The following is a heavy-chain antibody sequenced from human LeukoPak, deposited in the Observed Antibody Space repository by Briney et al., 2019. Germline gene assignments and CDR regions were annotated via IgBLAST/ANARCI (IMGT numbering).Heavy chain of an antibody. CDR2: IYYSGST. CDR3: ARDVGGSAEREWQFDI. D-gene: IGHD1-1*01. CDR1: GGSISSSSYY. J-gene: IGHJ3*02. Sequence: PSETLSLTCTVSGGSISSSSYYWGWIRQPPGKGLEWIGSIYYSGSTYYNPSLKSRVTISVDTSKNQFSLKLSSVTAADTAVYYCARDVGGSAEREWQFDIWGQGTMVTVSS. V-gene: IGHV4-39*07.